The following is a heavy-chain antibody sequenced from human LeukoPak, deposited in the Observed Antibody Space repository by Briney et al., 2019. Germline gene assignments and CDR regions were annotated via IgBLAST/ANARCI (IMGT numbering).Heavy chain of an antibody. V-gene: IGHV3-23*01. Sequence: GGSLRLSCAASGLTFSSYAMSWVRQAPGKGLEWVSVITGSGGSTYYADSVKGRFTISRDNSKNTLYLQMNSLRAEDTVVYYCAKEPRPKWEPPLFDYWGQGTLVTVSS. CDR1: GLTFSSYA. CDR3: AKEPRPKWEPPLFDY. D-gene: IGHD1-26*01. J-gene: IGHJ4*02. CDR2: ITGSGGST.